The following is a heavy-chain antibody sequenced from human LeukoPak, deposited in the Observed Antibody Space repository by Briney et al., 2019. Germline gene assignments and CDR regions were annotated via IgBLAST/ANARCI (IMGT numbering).Heavy chain of an antibody. CDR1: GGSFSGYY. J-gene: IGHJ5*02. CDR2: INHSGST. CDR3: ARGLTVYDYIWGSYRSRSWFDP. V-gene: IGHV4-34*01. D-gene: IGHD3-16*02. Sequence: SETLSLTCAVYGGSFSGYYWSWVRQPPGKGLEWIGEINHSGSTNYNPSLKSRVTISVDTSKNQSSLKLSSVTAADTAVYYCARGLTVYDYIWGSYRSRSWFDPWGQGTLVTVSS.